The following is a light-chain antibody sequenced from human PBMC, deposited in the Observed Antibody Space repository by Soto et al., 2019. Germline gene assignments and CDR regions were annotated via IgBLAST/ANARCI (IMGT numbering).Light chain of an antibody. J-gene: IGLJ2*01. CDR2: DVT. V-gene: IGLV2-14*03. CDR3: TSYTTSAPVA. Sequence: QSVLTQPASVSGSPGQSITISCTGTSSDIGTYDYVSWYQQYPGKVPQLIIYDVTNRPSGVSNRFSGSKSGKTASLTISGLQAEDEDDYYCTSYTTSAPVAIGGGTKLTVL. CDR1: SSDIGTYDY.